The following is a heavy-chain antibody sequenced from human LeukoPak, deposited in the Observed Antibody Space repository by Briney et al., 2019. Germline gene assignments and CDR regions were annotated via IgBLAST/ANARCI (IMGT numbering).Heavy chain of an antibody. J-gene: IGHJ3*02. CDR2: ISSSSSYI. Sequence: GGSLRLFCAASGFTFSSYSMNWVRQAPGKGLEWVSSISSSSSYIYYADSVKGRFTISRDNAKNSLYLQMNSLRAEDTAVYYRARDVGDIVVVPAAYAFDIWGQGTMVTVSS. D-gene: IGHD2-2*01. CDR1: GFTFSSYS. CDR3: ARDVGDIVVVPAAYAFDI. V-gene: IGHV3-21*01.